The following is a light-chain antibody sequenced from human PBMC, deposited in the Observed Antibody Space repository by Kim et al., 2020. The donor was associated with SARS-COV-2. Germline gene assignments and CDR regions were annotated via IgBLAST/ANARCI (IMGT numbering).Light chain of an antibody. CDR1: QDIRSD. V-gene: IGKV1-17*01. CDR2: AAS. CDR3: LQHNSDPLV. J-gene: IGKJ1*01. Sequence: DIQMTQSPSSLSASVGDRVTITCRASQDIRSDLGWYQQKPGKAPKRLIYAASSLQSGVPSRFSGSGSGTEFTLTISSLQPEDFASYYCLQHNSDPLVFGQGTKVDIK.